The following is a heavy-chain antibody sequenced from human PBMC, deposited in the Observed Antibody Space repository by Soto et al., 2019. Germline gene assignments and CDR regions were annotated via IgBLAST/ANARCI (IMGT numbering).Heavy chain of an antibody. CDR2: INHSGST. J-gene: IGHJ5*02. CDR1: GGSFSGYY. Sequence: PSETLSLTCAVYGGSFSGYYLSWIRQPPGKGLEWIGEINHSGSTNYNPSLKSRVTISVDTSKNQFSLKLSSVTAADTAVYYCARAPWELPHNWFDPWGQGTLVTVYS. V-gene: IGHV4-34*01. CDR3: ARAPWELPHNWFDP. D-gene: IGHD1-26*01.